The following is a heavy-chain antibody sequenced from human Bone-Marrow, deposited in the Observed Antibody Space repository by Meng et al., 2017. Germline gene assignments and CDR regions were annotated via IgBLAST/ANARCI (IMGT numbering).Heavy chain of an antibody. V-gene: IGHV4-34*01. CDR2: INHSGST. J-gene: IGHJ1*01. CDR1: VGSFSGYY. D-gene: IGHD1-1*01. CDR3: ARGTRPLLFQH. Sequence: QWRFQQWGAGLLKPSETLSLTCAVYVGSFSGYYWSWIRQPPGKGLEWIGEINHSGSTNYNPSLKSRVTISVDTSKNQFSLKLSSVTAADTAVYYCARGTRPLLFQHWGQGTLVTVSS.